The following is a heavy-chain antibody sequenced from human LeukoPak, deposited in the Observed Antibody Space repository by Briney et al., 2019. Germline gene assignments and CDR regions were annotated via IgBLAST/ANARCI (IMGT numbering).Heavy chain of an antibody. CDR2: INHSGST. J-gene: IGHJ3*02. CDR1: GGSFSGYY. CDR3: ARIDSYYYDSRDAFDI. V-gene: IGHV4-34*01. D-gene: IGHD3-22*01. Sequence: SETLSLTCAVYGGSFSGYYWSWISQPPGKGLEWTGEINHSGSTNYNPSLKSRVTISVDTSKNQFSLKLSSVTAADTAVYYCARIDSYYYDSRDAFDIWGQGTMVTVSS.